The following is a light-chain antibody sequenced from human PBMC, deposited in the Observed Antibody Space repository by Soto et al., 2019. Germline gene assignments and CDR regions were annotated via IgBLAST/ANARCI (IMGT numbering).Light chain of an antibody. V-gene: IGLV1-40*01. CDR2: TNA. CDR3: QSYDSSLSGWV. J-gene: IGLJ3*02. CDR1: SSNIGAGYD. Sequence: QSVLTQPPSVSGTPGQRVTISCTGGSSNIGAGYDVHWYQQIPGTAPKLFIYTNANRPSGVPDRFSGSKSGTSASLAITGLQAEDEGDYYCQSYDSSLSGWVFGGGTKVTVL.